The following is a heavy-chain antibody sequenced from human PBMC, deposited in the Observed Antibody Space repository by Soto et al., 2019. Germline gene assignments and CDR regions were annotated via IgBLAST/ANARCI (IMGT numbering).Heavy chain of an antibody. CDR3: ARHRNDYGGTLSDYYGMDV. CDR2: INPNSGGT. CDR1: GYTFTGYY. V-gene: IGHV1-2*04. D-gene: IGHD4-17*01. J-gene: IGHJ6*02. Sequence: ASVKVSCKASGYTFTGYYMHWVRQAPGQGLEWMGWINPNSGGTNYAQKFQGWVTMTRDTSISTAYMELSRLRSDDTAVYYCARHRNDYGGTLSDYYGMDVWGQGTTVTVSS.